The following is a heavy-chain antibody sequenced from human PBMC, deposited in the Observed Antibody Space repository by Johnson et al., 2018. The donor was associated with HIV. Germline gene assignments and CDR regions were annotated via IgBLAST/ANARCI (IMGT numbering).Heavy chain of an antibody. J-gene: IGHJ3*02. Sequence: QVHLVESGGGVVQPGGSLRLSCATSVFMFSNYGMHWIRQAPGKGPEWVAVISFDGSNKYYADSVKGRFTISRDNSKNSLYLQMNSLRTEDTALYYCAKGAVAGINDAFDIWGQGTMVTVSS. CDR3: AKGAVAGINDAFDI. D-gene: IGHD6-19*01. CDR2: ISFDGSNK. CDR1: VFMFSNYG. V-gene: IGHV3-33*03.